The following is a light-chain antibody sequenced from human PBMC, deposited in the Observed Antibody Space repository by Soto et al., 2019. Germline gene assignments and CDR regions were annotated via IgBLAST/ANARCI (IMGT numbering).Light chain of an antibody. J-gene: IGKJ1*01. V-gene: IGKV1-5*03. CDR2: KTS. CDR3: QQSYISPST. CDR1: QSIGVW. Sequence: DIQMTQSPSTLSASVGDRVTITCRASQSIGVWLAWYQQKPGTAPKLLIYKTSTLDSGVPLRFSGSGSGTEFTLTISSLQPDDFATYYCQQSYISPSTFGQGTKVDIK.